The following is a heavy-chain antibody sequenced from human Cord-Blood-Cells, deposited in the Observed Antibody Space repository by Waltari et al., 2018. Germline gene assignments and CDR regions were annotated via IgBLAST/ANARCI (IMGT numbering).Heavy chain of an antibody. V-gene: IGHV1-2*04. CDR1: GYTFTGYY. CDR2: INPNSGGT. Sequence: QVQLVQSGAEVKKPGASVKVSCKASGYTFTGYYMHWVRQAPGQGLEWMGWINPNSGGTNYAQKFQGWVTMTRDTSISTAYMELSRLRSDDTAVYYCARSESAMGMVRGVPDAFDIWGQGTMVTVSS. D-gene: IGHD3-10*01. J-gene: IGHJ3*02. CDR3: ARSESAMGMVRGVPDAFDI.